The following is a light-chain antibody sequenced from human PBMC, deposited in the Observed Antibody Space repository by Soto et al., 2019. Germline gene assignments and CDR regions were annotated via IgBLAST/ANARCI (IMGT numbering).Light chain of an antibody. V-gene: IGKV2-30*01. Sequence: DVGMTQSPLSLPVTPGQPASISCRSSQSLLYRDGNTFLSWSQQRPGQSPRRLIYKVSNRDSGVPDRFSGSGSGTDFTLKISGVEAEDVGLYYCMQGTHWPHTFGQGTKVEIK. CDR1: QSLLYRDGNTF. J-gene: IGKJ1*01. CDR3: MQGTHWPHT. CDR2: KVS.